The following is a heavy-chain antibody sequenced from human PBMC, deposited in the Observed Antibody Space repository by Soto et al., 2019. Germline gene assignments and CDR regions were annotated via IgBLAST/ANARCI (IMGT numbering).Heavy chain of an antibody. V-gene: IGHV4-59*01. D-gene: IGHD3-22*01. CDR3: ARGQPTYYYDGSGYYRGDLYDY. Sequence: QVQLQESGPGLVKPSETLSLTCTVSGGSISSYYWSWIRQPPGKGLEWIGYIYYSGSTNYNPSLKSRVTISVDTSKNQFSLKLSSVTAADTAVYYCARGQPTYYYDGSGYYRGDLYDYWGQGTLVTVSS. CDR2: IYYSGST. CDR1: GGSISSYY. J-gene: IGHJ4*02.